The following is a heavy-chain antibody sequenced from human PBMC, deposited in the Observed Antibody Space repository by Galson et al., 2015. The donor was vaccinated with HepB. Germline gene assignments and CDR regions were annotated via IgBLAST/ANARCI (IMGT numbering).Heavy chain of an antibody. Sequence: SLRLSCAASGFTFSDYYMEWVRQAPGKGLEWVGRVRHKARRYTTAYVASVEGRSTISRDDSKNSLYLQMDSLKTEDTAVYYCSRTLPGIDLDYWGQGTLVTVSS. J-gene: IGHJ4*02. D-gene: IGHD3-3*02. CDR1: GFTFSDYY. CDR3: SRTLPGIDLDY. CDR2: VRHKARRYTT. V-gene: IGHV3-72*01.